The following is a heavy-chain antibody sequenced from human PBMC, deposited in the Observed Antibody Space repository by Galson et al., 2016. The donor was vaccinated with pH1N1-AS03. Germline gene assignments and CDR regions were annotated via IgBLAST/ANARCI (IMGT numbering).Heavy chain of an antibody. CDR1: GYTFTNYD. V-gene: IGHV1-8*02. Sequence: SVKVSCKASGYTFTNYDITWVRQATGQGLEWMGWMNPGSGGAGYAQKFQGRVAMTRNTAITTAYMELSGLTPEDTATYYCATSARKNMNYFDNSGSWGQGTLVSVSS. CDR2: MNPGSGGA. J-gene: IGHJ5*02. D-gene: IGHD3-22*01. CDR3: ATSARKNMNYFDNSGS.